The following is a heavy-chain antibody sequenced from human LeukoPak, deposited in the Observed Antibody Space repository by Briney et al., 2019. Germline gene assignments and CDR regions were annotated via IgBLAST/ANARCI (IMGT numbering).Heavy chain of an antibody. CDR1: GGSISSYY. J-gene: IGHJ3*02. V-gene: IGHV4-59*01. Sequence: PSETLSLTCTVSGGSISSYYWSWTRQPPGKGLEWIGYIYYSGSTNYNPSLKSRVTISVDTSKNQFSLKLSSVTAADTAVYYCARDGDAFDIWGQGTMVTVSS. CDR3: ARDGDAFDI. CDR2: IYYSGST.